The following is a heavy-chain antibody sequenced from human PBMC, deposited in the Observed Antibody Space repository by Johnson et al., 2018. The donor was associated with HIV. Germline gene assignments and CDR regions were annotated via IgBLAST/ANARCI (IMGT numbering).Heavy chain of an antibody. CDR2: ISYDGSYK. D-gene: IGHD4-17*01. J-gene: IGHJ3*02. CDR3: ANLNDYGDDWGPDAFDI. V-gene: IGHV3-30*18. CDR1: GFTFSTYG. Sequence: QVQLVESGGGVVQPGRSLRLSCAASGFTFSTYGMHWVRQAPGKGLGWVAFISYDGSYKYYADSVKGRFTISRDNSKNTLYLQMNSLRAEDTAVYYCANLNDYGDDWGPDAFDIRGQGTMVSVSS.